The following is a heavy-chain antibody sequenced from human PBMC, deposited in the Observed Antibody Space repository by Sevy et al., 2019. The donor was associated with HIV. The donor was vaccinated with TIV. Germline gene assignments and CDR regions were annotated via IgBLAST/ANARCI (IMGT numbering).Heavy chain of an antibody. CDR1: GFTFSSYA. D-gene: IGHD3-3*01. V-gene: IGHV3-23*01. CDR3: ANHHVLRFLEWSFDY. J-gene: IGHJ4*02. CDR2: ISGSGGST. Sequence: GGSLRLSCAASGFTFSSYAMSWVRQAPGKGLEWVSAISGSGGSTYYADSVKGRFTISRDNSKNTLYLQMNSLRAEDTAVYYCANHHVLRFLEWSFDYWGQGTLVTVSS.